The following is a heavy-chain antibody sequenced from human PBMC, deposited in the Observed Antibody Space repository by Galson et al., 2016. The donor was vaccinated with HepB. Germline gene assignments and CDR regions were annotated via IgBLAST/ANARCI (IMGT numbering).Heavy chain of an antibody. V-gene: IGHV1-8*01. Sequence: SVKVSCKASGYTFTSYDINWARQATGQGLEWMGWMNPNSGNTGYAQRFQGRVTMTRDTSISTAYMELSSLTSEDTAVYFCARVTPNHDMESTVYNWFDPWGQGTLVTVSS. CDR3: ARVTPNHDMESTVYNWFDP. CDR1: GYTFTSYD. CDR2: MNPNSGNT. J-gene: IGHJ5*02. D-gene: IGHD5/OR15-5a*01.